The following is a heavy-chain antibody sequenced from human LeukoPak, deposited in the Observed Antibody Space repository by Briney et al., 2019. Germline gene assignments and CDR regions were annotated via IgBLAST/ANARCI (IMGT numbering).Heavy chain of an antibody. CDR1: GGSISSGGYY. J-gene: IGHJ4*02. Sequence: SETLSLTCTVSGGSISSGGYYWSWIRQHPGKGLEWIGYIYYSGSTYYNPSLKSRVTISVDTSKNQFSLKLSSVTAADTAVYYCARYYYDSSGYYWGHYFDYWGQGTLVTVSS. V-gene: IGHV4-31*03. D-gene: IGHD3-22*01. CDR3: ARYYYDSSGYYWGHYFDY. CDR2: IYYSGST.